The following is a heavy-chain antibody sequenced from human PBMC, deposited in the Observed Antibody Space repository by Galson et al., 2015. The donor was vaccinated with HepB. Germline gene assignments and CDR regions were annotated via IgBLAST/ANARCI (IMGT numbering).Heavy chain of an antibody. CDR3: ARDLIPVAGIHGYCHL. CDR1: GFTFSSYA. V-gene: IGHV3-23*01. D-gene: IGHD6-19*01. CDR2: IGASGGAT. Sequence: SLRLSCAASGFTFSSYAMTWVRQAPGKGLEWVSAIGASGGATYYADSVKGRFTISRDNSENTLFLQMNSLRAEDTAVYYCARDLIPVAGIHGYCHLWGQGTLVTVSS. J-gene: IGHJ1*01.